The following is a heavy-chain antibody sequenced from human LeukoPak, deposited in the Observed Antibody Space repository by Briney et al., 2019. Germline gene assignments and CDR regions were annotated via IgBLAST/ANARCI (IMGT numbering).Heavy chain of an antibody. CDR3: ARPRSAAGPLDY. Sequence: ASVKVSCKVSGYTLTELSMHWVRQAPGQGLEWMGIINPSGGSTTYAQKFQDRVTMTRDTSTSTVYMELSSLRSEDTAVYYCARPRSAAGPLDYWGQGTLVTVSS. CDR2: INPSGGST. D-gene: IGHD6-25*01. J-gene: IGHJ4*02. V-gene: IGHV1-46*01. CDR1: GYTLTELS.